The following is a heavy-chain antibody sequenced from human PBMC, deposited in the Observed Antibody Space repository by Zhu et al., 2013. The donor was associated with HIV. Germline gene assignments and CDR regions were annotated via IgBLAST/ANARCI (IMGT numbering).Heavy chain of an antibody. J-gene: IGHJ4*02. CDR2: MNPDSGNT. V-gene: IGHV1-8*01. CDR3: ARGYCSGGSCYSNY. D-gene: IGHD2-15*01. CDR1: GCTFTSYD. Sequence: QVQLVQSGAEVKKPGASVKVSCKASGCTFTSYDINWVRQATGQGLEWMGWMNPDSGNTGYAQKFQGRVTMTRNTSKTTAYMELSSLRSEDTAMYYCARGYCSGGSCYSNYWGQGTLVTVSS.